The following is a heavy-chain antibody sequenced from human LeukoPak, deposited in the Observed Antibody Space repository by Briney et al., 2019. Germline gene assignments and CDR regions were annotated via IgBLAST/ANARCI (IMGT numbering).Heavy chain of an antibody. CDR3: ATKIVANFDY. V-gene: IGHV3-74*01. D-gene: IGHD5-12*01. Sequence: GGSLRLSCAASGFTFSNYWMHWVRQAPGKGLVWVSRINTDGSSTTYADSVKGRFTISRDNAKNTLYLQMNSLRPEDTAVYYCATKIVANFDYWGQGTLVTVSS. CDR1: GFTFSNYW. CDR2: INTDGSST. J-gene: IGHJ4*02.